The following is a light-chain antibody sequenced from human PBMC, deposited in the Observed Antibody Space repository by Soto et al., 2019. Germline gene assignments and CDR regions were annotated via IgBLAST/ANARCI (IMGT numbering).Light chain of an antibody. J-gene: IGLJ1*01. CDR3: CLYIGATTYV. V-gene: IGLV2-14*01. CDR2: EVN. Sequence: QSALTQPASVSGSPGQSITISCTGTSSDVGGYNFVSWYQQYPGKAPKLIIFEVNNRPSGISSRFSGSKSGNTASLTISGLQAEDEADYYCCLYIGATTYVFGTGTKVTVL. CDR1: SSDVGGYNF.